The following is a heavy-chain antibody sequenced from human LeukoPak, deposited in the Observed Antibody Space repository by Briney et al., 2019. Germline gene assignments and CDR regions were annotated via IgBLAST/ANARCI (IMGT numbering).Heavy chain of an antibody. CDR2: IRYDGRNK. D-gene: IGHD3-22*01. CDR1: GFTFSDYA. J-gene: IGHJ4*02. Sequence: GGSLRLSCAASGFTFSDYAMHWVRQAPGKGLEWLTFIRYDGRNKYYADSLKGRFTISRDDSKNTLYPQMNSLRAEDTAVYYCAKEAFVYSGYYPLDYWGQGTLVTVSS. V-gene: IGHV3-30*02. CDR3: AKEAFVYSGYYPLDY.